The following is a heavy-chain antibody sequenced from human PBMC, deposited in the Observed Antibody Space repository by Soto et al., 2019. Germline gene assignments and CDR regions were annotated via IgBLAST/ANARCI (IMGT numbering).Heavy chain of an antibody. CDR2: IWYDGSNK. CDR3: AGDPVSDSSRWFFAY. V-gene: IGHV3-33*01. D-gene: IGHD6-13*01. Sequence: QVQLVESGGGVVQPGRSLRLSCAASGFTFSSYGMHWVRQAPGKGLEWVAVIWYDGSNKYYADSVKGRFTISRDNSKNTMYLQMNSLRAEDTAVYYCAGDPVSDSSRWFFAYWGQGTLVTVSS. CDR1: GFTFSSYG. J-gene: IGHJ4*02.